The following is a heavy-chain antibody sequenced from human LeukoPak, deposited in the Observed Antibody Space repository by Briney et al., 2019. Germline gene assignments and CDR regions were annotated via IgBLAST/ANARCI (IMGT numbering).Heavy chain of an antibody. Sequence: PAEALSLTCAISGDSVRNHYWGSVRQTPGKGLEWIGYLYYSGSTNYNPSLQSQGTISLDASKNQFSLKLSSVTAADTAVYYCARETVSVDWFDPWGQGTLVTVSS. V-gene: IGHV4-59*08. CDR3: ARETVSVDWFDP. D-gene: IGHD4-11*01. J-gene: IGHJ5*02. CDR2: LYYSGST. CDR1: GDSVRNHY.